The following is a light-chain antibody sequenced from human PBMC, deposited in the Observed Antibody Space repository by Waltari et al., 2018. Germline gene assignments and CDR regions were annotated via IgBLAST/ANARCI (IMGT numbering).Light chain of an antibody. CDR2: GAS. J-gene: IGKJ2*01. Sequence: EIVLTQSPGTLSLSPGERATLSCRASQSVSRSYLAWYQQKPGQAPRRLIYGASSRATGIPDRFSGSGSGTDFTLTISRLEPEDFAVYYCQQYGSSPVTFGQGTKLEIK. CDR1: QSVSRSY. CDR3: QQYGSSPVT. V-gene: IGKV3-20*01.